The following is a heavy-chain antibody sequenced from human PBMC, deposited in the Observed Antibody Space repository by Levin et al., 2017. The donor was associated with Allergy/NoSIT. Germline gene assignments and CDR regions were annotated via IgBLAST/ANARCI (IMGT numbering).Heavy chain of an antibody. J-gene: IGHJ4*02. CDR3: ARHGYSANGGGGYFDY. D-gene: IGHD5-12*01. V-gene: IGHV5-10-1*01. CDR2: IDPSDSYT. CDR1: GYSFITFW. Sequence: GGSLRLSCESSGYSFITFWITWVRQMPGKGLEWMGRIDPSDSYTNYSPSFQGHVTISVDKSLSTAYLQWGSLKASDTAIYFCARHGYSANGGGGYFDYWGQGTLVTVSS.